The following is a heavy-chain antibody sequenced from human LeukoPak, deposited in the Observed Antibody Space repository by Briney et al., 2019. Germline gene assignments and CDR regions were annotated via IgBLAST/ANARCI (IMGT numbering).Heavy chain of an antibody. D-gene: IGHD1-14*01. CDR2: ISGSGDST. V-gene: IGHV3-23*01. J-gene: IGHJ4*02. Sequence: GGSLRLSCAASGFTFSRYAMNWVRQAPGKGLEWVSGISGSGDSTYYADSVKGRFTISRDNSKNTLYLEMNSLSPDDTAVYYCARGVEPLAANTLAYWGQGTLVTVSS. CDR1: GFTFSRYA. CDR3: ARGVEPLAANTLAY.